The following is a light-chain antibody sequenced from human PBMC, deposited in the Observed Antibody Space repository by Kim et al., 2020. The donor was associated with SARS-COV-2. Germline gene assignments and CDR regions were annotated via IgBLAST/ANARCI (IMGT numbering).Light chain of an antibody. V-gene: IGLV1-44*01. CDR2: SNN. Sequence: GQRVTISCSGSSSNIGSNTVNWYQQLPGPAPKLLIYSNNQRPSGVPDRFSGSKSGTSASLAISGLQSEDEADYYCAAWDDSLNDYVFGTGTKVTVL. J-gene: IGLJ1*01. CDR1: SSNIGSNT. CDR3: AAWDDSLNDYV.